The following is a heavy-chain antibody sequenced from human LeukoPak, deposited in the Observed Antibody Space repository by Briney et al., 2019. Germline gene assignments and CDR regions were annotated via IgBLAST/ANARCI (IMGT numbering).Heavy chain of an antibody. Sequence: GGSLRLSCATSGFTFSTFWMHWVRQAPGKGLVWVSRINHDGSSTNYADSVKGRFTISRDNAKNSLYLQMNSLRAEDTAVYYCARDKGYPNPASAFDIWGQGTMVTVSS. CDR3: ARDKGYPNPASAFDI. CDR2: INHDGSST. CDR1: GFTFSTFW. J-gene: IGHJ3*02. V-gene: IGHV3-74*01. D-gene: IGHD5-18*01.